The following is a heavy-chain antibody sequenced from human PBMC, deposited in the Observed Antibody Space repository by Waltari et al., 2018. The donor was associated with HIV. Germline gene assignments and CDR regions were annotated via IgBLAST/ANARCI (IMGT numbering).Heavy chain of an antibody. CDR3: AHRLGYSSSSEGFNWFDP. D-gene: IGHD6-6*01. J-gene: IGHJ5*02. CDR1: GFSLSTSGVG. CDR2: IYWNDDK. Sequence: QITLKESGPTLVKPTQTLTLTCTFSGFSLSTSGVGVGWIRQPPGKALEWLALIYWNDDKRYSPSLKSRLTITKDTSKNQVVLTMTNMDPVDTATYYCAHRLGYSSSSEGFNWFDPWGQGTLVTVSS. V-gene: IGHV2-5*01.